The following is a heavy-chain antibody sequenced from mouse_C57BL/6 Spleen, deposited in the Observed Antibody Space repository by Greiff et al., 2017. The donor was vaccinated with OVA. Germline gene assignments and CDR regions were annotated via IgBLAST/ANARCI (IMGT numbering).Heavy chain of an antibody. V-gene: IGHV1-50*01. CDR1: GYTFTSYW. CDR2: IDPSDSYT. Sequence: QVQLQQPGAELVKPGASVKLSCKASGYTFTSYWMQWVKQRPGQGLEWIGEIDPSDSYTNYNQKFKGKATLTVDTSSSTAYMQLSSLTSEDSAVYYCARGRWLLRYFDYWGQGTTLTVSS. J-gene: IGHJ2*01. CDR3: ARGRWLLRYFDY. D-gene: IGHD2-3*01.